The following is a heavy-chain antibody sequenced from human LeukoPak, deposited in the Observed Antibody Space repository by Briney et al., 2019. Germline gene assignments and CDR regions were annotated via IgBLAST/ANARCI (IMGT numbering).Heavy chain of an antibody. CDR1: GYTFTSYG. CDR2: ISAYNGNT. CDR3: ARVTGRSITIFGVVPYNWFDP. D-gene: IGHD3-3*01. V-gene: IGHV1-18*01. Sequence: ASVKVSCKASGYTFTSYGISWVRQAPGQGLEWMGWISAYNGNTNYAQKLQGRVTMTTGTSTSTAYMELRSLRSDDTAVYYCARVTGRSITIFGVVPYNWFDPWGQGTLVTVSS. J-gene: IGHJ5*02.